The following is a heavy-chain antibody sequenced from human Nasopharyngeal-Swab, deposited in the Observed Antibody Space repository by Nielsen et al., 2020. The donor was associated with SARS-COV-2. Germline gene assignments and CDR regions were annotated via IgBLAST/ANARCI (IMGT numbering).Heavy chain of an antibody. CDR3: AKDLQSGRNYYYYYGMDV. CDR2: VSGSGAGT. Sequence: GESLKISCAASGFTFSSYAMSWVRQAPGKGPEWVSGVSGSGAGTYYADSVKDRFTISRDNSKNTLYLQMNSLRAEDTAVYYCAKDLQSGRNYYYYYGMDVWGQGTTVTASS. J-gene: IGHJ6*02. V-gene: IGHV3-23*01. D-gene: IGHD1-26*01. CDR1: GFTFSSYA.